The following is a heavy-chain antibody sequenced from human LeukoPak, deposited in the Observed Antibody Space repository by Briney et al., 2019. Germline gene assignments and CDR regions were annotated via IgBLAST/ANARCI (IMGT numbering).Heavy chain of an antibody. J-gene: IGHJ4*02. Sequence: GGSLRLSCAASGFTFSNAWMSWVRQAPGKGLEWVGRIKSKTDGGTTDYAAPVKGRFTISRDDSKNTLYLQMNSLKTEDTAVYYCTTDKRSPYSGSWQVGEYWGQGTLVTVSS. V-gene: IGHV3-15*01. CDR2: IKSKTDGGTT. D-gene: IGHD6-13*01. CDR1: GFTFSNAW. CDR3: TTDKRSPYSGSWQVGEY.